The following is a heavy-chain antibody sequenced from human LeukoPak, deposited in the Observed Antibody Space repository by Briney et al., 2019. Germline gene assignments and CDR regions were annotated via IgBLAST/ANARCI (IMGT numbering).Heavy chain of an antibody. CDR3: ARDRGYSSSPADFDY. CDR2: IYSGGST. D-gene: IGHD6-13*01. V-gene: IGHV3-66*02. CDR1: GFTVNSNY. Sequence: PGGSLRLSCAASGFTVNSNYMSWVRQAPGKGLEWVSVIYSGGSTYYADSVKGRFTISRDNSKNTLYLQMNSLRAEDTAVYYCARDRGYSSSPADFDYWGQGTLVTVSS. J-gene: IGHJ4*02.